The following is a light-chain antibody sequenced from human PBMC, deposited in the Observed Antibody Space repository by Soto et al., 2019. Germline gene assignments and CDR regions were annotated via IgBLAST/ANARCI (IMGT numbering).Light chain of an antibody. CDR3: QQYCTTPLT. CDR1: QSVLYSSYNMDF. J-gene: IGKJ4*01. Sequence: DIVMTQSPDSLAVSLGERATINCKSSQSVLYSSYNMDFLAWYQQKPGQPPKLLIYWASTREAGVPDRFSGGGSGTDFTLTISSLQAEDVAVYYCQQYCTTPLTFGGGTKVEIK. CDR2: WAS. V-gene: IGKV4-1*01.